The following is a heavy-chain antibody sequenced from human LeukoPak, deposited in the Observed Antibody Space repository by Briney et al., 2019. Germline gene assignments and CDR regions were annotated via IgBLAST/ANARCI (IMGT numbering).Heavy chain of an antibody. V-gene: IGHV4-34*01. J-gene: IGHJ6*02. CDR3: ARTLGCSSTSCYTGYYYYGMVV. CDR1: GGSFSGDY. Sequence: SETLSLTCAVYGGSFSGDYWNWIRQPPGKVLEWIGEINHSGSTTSNPSLKSRVTISVDRSKNQFSLKLSSVTAEDTAVYYCARTLGCSSTSCYTGYYYYGMVVWGQGTTVTVSS. CDR2: INHSGST. D-gene: IGHD2-2*02.